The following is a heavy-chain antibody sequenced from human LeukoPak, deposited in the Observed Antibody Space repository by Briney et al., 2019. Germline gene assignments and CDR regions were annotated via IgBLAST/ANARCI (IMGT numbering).Heavy chain of an antibody. J-gene: IGHJ4*02. CDR3: ARDHGYDYVWGSYRYYYFDY. CDR2: ISSSSSYI. Sequence: GGSLRLSCAASGFTFSSYSMNWVRQAPGKGLEWVSSISSSSSYIYYADSVKGRFTISRDNAKNSLYLQMNSLRAEDTAVYYCARDHGYDYVWGSYRYYYFDYWGQGTLVTVSS. CDR1: GFTFSSYS. V-gene: IGHV3-21*01. D-gene: IGHD3-16*02.